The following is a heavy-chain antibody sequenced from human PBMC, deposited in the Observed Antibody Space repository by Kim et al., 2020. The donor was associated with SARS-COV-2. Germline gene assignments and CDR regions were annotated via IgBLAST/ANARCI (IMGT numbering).Heavy chain of an antibody. CDR3: AKPRGWSDSGVFDY. D-gene: IGHD3-10*01. Sequence: GGSLRLSCAASGFTFSSYAMNWVRQAPGKGLEWVSVIYSGGSSTYYADSVKGRFTISRDNSKNTLYLQMNSLRAEDTAVYYCAKPRGWSDSGVFDYWGQGTLVTVSS. CDR1: GFTFSSYA. CDR2: IYSGGSST. V-gene: IGHV3-23*03. J-gene: IGHJ4*02.